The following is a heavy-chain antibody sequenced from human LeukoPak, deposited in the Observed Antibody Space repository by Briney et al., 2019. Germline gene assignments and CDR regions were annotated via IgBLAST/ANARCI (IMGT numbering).Heavy chain of an antibody. J-gene: IGHJ6*03. Sequence: ASVKVSCKASGYTFTGYYMHWVRQAPGQGLEWMGWINPNSGGTNYAQKFQGRVTMTRDTSISTAYMELSRLRSDDTAVYYCARDTGSFFHYMDVWGKGTTVTVSS. CDR3: ARDTGSFFHYMDV. CDR1: GYTFTGYY. CDR2: INPNSGGT. D-gene: IGHD1-26*01. V-gene: IGHV1-2*02.